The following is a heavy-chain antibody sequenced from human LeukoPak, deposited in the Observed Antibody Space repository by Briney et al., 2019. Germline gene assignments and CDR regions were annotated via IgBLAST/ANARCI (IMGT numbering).Heavy chain of an antibody. D-gene: IGHD4-11*01. V-gene: IGHV4-30-4*01. CDR1: GGSISSGDYY. J-gene: IGHJ3*02. Sequence: SETLSLTCTVSGGSISSGDYYWTWIRQPPGKGLEWIGRIYYSGSTYYNPSLKSRLTIPVDTSKNQFSLTLSSVTAADTAVYYCSRDVQTSGDAFDIWGQGTMVTVSS. CDR2: IYYSGST. CDR3: SRDVQTSGDAFDI.